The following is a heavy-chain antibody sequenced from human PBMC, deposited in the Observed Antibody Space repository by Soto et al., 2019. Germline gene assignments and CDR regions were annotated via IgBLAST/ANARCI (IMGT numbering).Heavy chain of an antibody. Sequence: PSETLSLTCTVSGGSISSGDYYWSWIRQPPGKGLEWIGYIYYSGSTYYNPSLKSRVTISVDTSKNQFSLKLSSVTAADTAAYYCARGRLDITMIAPSWFDPWGQGTLVTVSS. CDR3: ARGRLDITMIAPSWFDP. J-gene: IGHJ5*02. CDR1: GGSISSGDYY. D-gene: IGHD3-22*01. V-gene: IGHV4-30-4*01. CDR2: IYYSGST.